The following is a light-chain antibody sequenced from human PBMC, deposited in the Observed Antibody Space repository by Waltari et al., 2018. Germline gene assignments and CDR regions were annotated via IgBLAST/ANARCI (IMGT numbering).Light chain of an antibody. V-gene: IGLV2-11*02. J-gene: IGLJ2*01. CDR2: DVH. CDR3: CSYAGADTSVL. CDR1: SRDGGGYDF. Sequence: QSALTQPRSVSGSPGQSVTVSCPGTSRDGGGYDFVSWYQQYPGKAPKLIIYDVHKRPPGVPDRFSGSKSGNTASLTISGLLNDDEADYYCCSYAGADTSVLFGGGTTLTVL.